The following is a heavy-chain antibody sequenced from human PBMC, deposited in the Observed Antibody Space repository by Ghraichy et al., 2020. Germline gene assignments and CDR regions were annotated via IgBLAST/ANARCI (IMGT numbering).Heavy chain of an antibody. D-gene: IGHD3-16*01. CDR2: IYYSGST. CDR3: ARHEGGLYSPDY. Sequence: SETLSITCTVSGGSISSSSYYWGWIRQPPGKGLEWIGSIYYSGSTYYNPSLKSRVTISVDTSKNQFSLKLSSVTAADTAVYYCARHEGGLYSPDYWGQGTLVTVSS. J-gene: IGHJ4*02. V-gene: IGHV4-39*01. CDR1: GGSISSSSYY.